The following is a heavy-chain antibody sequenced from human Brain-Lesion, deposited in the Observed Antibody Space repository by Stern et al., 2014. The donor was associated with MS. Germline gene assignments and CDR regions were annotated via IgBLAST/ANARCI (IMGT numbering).Heavy chain of an antibody. D-gene: IGHD5-18*01. V-gene: IGHV4-61*02. Sequence: QVQLVESGPGLVKPSQTLSLTCTVSGGSISSGSYYWSWIRQPVGKGLAWLGRLHPSGSAFYTPSLKSRVTISTDTSMNQFSLELNSATAADTAIYYCASGYRIFDYWGQGILVTVSS. CDR3: ASGYRIFDY. CDR2: LHPSGSA. CDR1: GGSISSGSYY. J-gene: IGHJ4*02.